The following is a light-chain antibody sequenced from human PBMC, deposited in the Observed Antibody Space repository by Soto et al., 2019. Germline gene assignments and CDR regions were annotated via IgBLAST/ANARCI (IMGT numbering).Light chain of an antibody. V-gene: IGLV2-18*02. Sequence: ALTQPPSVSGSPGQSVTISCTGPSSDVGSYNRVSWYQQPPGTAPKLMIYEVSNRPSGVPDRFSGSKSGNTASLTISGLQAEDEADYYCSSYTSSSTYVFGTGTKVTVL. CDR2: EVS. J-gene: IGLJ1*01. CDR1: SSDVGSYNR. CDR3: SSYTSSSTYV.